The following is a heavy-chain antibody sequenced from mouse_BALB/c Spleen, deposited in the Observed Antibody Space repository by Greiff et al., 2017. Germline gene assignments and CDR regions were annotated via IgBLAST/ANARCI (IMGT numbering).Heavy chain of an antibody. CDR2: ISSGSSTI. D-gene: IGHD1-1*01. CDR3: ARDYGSSYGYAMDY. Sequence: EVNVVESGGGLVQPGGSRKLSCAASGFTFSSFGMHWVRQAPEKGLEWVAYISSGSSTIYYADTVKGRFTISRDNPKNTLFLQMTSLRSEDTAMYYCARDYGSSYGYAMDYWGQGTSVTVSS. V-gene: IGHV5-17*02. CDR1: GFTFSSFG. J-gene: IGHJ4*01.